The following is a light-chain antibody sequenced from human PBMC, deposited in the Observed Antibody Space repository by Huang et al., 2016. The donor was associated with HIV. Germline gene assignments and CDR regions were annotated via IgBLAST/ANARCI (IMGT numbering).Light chain of an antibody. J-gene: IGKJ1*01. V-gene: IGKV3-15*01. Sequence: EIVMTQSPATLSESPGERATLSCRASESVSGTLAWYQQKPGQAPRRLISGASTRATGIPARFSGSGSGTEFTLTISSLQSEDFAVYYCQQYNNWPPAFGQGTKVEIK. CDR3: QQYNNWPPA. CDR1: ESVSGT. CDR2: GAS.